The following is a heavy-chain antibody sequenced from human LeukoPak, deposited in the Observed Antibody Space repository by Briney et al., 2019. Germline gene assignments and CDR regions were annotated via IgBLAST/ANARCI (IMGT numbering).Heavy chain of an antibody. D-gene: IGHD2-15*01. CDR3: TRQSQACSTGSCYVVY. Sequence: GGSLQISCEGSGAPFLSYWIGGVRPLPGKDLEWMGMIYPDDSDTRYSPSFQGQVTFSADLSLNTAYLQWISLEASDTAIYYCTRQSQACSTGSCYVVYWGQGTQVTVSS. CDR2: IYPDDSDT. V-gene: IGHV5-51*01. CDR1: GAPFLSYW. J-gene: IGHJ4*02.